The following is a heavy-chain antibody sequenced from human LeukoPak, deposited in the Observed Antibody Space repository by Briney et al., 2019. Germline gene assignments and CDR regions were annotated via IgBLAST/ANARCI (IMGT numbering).Heavy chain of an antibody. D-gene: IGHD7-27*01. Sequence: ASVKVSRKASGYTFTTHDINWVRQATGQGLEWLGWMSPNSGDTGYAQKFQGRVTMTSDSSISTAYMELSSLRSEDTAIYYCVRTPPNWGFDYWAREPWSPSPQ. J-gene: IGHJ4*02. V-gene: IGHV1-8*01. CDR2: MSPNSGDT. CDR1: GYTFTTHD. CDR3: VRTPPNWGFDY.